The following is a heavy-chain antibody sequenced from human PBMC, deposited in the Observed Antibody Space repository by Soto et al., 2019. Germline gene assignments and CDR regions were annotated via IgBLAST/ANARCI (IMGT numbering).Heavy chain of an antibody. V-gene: IGHV4-34*01. Sequence: SETLSLTCAVYGGSFSGYYWSWIRQPPGKGLEWIGEINHSGSTNYNPSLKSRVTISVDTSKNQFSLKLSSVTAADTAVYYCARGRGNSYHYYYYYYMDVWGKGTTVTVSS. J-gene: IGHJ6*03. CDR3: ARGRGNSYHYYYYYYMDV. CDR2: INHSGST. D-gene: IGHD4-4*01. CDR1: GGSFSGYY.